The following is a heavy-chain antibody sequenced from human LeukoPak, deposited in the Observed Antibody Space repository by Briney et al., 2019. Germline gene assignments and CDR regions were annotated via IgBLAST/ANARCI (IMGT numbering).Heavy chain of an antibody. V-gene: IGHV1-2*02. CDR1: GYTFTGYY. CDR3: ARSVVVPAAMGGCFDY. CDR2: INPSSGGT. J-gene: IGHJ4*02. D-gene: IGHD2-2*01. Sequence: ASVKVSCKASGYTFTGYYMHWVRQAPGQGLEWMGWINPSSGGTNYAQKFQGRVTMTRDTSISTAYMELSSLRSEDTAVYYCARSVVVPAAMGGCFDYWGQGTLVTVSS.